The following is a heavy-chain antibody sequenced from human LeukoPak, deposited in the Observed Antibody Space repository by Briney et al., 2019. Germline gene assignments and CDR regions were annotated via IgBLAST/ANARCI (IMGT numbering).Heavy chain of an antibody. Sequence: PSETLSLTCTVSGGSISSGGHYWSWIRQHPGKGLEWIGYIYYSGSTYYNPSLKSRVTISVDTSKNQFSLKLSSVTAADTAVYYCARRHYDSSGRSDAFDIWGQGTMVTVSS. J-gene: IGHJ3*02. CDR3: ARRHYDSSGRSDAFDI. CDR1: GGSISSGGHY. D-gene: IGHD3-22*01. V-gene: IGHV4-31*03. CDR2: IYYSGST.